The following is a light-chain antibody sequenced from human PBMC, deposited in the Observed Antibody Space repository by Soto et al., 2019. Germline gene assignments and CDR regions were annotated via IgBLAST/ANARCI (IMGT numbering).Light chain of an antibody. CDR2: EVN. V-gene: IGLV2-8*01. J-gene: IGLJ2*01. CDR1: SSDVGRYNR. Sequence: QSAQTQPPSASGSPGQSVTISCTGTSSDVGRYNRVSWYQHYPGKAPKLMIYEVNKRPSEVPDRFSGSKSGNTASLTVSGLQAEDEADYYCCSFTGTTIGVFGGGTKLTVL. CDR3: CSFTGTTIGV.